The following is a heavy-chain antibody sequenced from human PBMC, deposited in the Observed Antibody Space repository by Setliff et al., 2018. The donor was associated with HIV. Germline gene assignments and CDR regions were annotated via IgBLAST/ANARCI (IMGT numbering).Heavy chain of an antibody. D-gene: IGHD2-8*01. CDR3: ARDGWLHVLHGNYYYYFMDV. CDR1: AYTFTNYG. Sequence: RASVKVSCKASAYTFTNYGISWVRQAPGQGLEWMGWISAYNGYTNYAQKLQGRVTMTTDTSTSTAYMELRSLRSDDTAVYYCARDGWLHVLHGNYYYYFMDVWGKGTTVTVAS. V-gene: IGHV1-18*01. CDR2: ISAYNGYT. J-gene: IGHJ6*03.